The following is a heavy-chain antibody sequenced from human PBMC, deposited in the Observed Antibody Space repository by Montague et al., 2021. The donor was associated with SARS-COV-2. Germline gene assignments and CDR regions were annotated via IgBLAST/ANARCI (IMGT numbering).Heavy chain of an antibody. D-gene: IGHD3-10*01. CDR1: GDSVPSNSAA. V-gene: IGHV6-1*01. Sequence: CAISGDSVPSNSAAWNWIRQSPSRVLEWLGRTYYRSKWYNDYAVSVKSRITINPDTSKNQFSLRLKSVTPADTAVYYCARGGWGAPGTGRLFDYWGQGTLVTVSS. CDR3: ARGGWGAPGTGRLFDY. CDR2: TYYRSKWYN. J-gene: IGHJ4*02.